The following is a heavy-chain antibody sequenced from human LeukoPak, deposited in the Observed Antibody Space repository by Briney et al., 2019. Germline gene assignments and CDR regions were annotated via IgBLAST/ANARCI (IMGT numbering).Heavy chain of an antibody. CDR2: ISYDGSNK. Sequence: GRSLRLSCAASGFTFSSYAMHWVRQAPGKGLEWVAVISYDGSNKYYADSVKGRFTISRDNSKNTLYLQMNSLRAEDTAVYYCAGGRIQLWLAPSPSAFDIWGQGTMVTVSS. J-gene: IGHJ3*02. D-gene: IGHD5-18*01. CDR3: AGGRIQLWLAPSPSAFDI. V-gene: IGHV3-30-3*01. CDR1: GFTFSSYA.